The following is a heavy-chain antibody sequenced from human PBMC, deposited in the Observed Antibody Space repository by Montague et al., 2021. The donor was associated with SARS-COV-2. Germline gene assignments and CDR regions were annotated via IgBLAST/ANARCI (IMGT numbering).Heavy chain of an antibody. J-gene: IGHJ4*02. Sequence: SRSLSLAASGFTFSSYAIHWVRQAPGKGPEWVAVISYNGRNTHYGDSVKGRSTISRDNSKNTLYLQLSSLRTDDTAVYYCAREPKPVGYSFGYTFFEYWGQGTLVTVSS. CDR2: ISYNGRNT. CDR3: AREPKPVGYSFGYTFFEY. V-gene: IGHV3-30*04. CDR1: GFTFSSYA. D-gene: IGHD5-18*01.